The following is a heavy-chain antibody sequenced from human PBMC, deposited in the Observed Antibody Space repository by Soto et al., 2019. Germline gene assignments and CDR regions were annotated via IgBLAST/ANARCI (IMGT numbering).Heavy chain of an antibody. CDR2: IYYSGST. CDR1: GGSVSSGSYY. V-gene: IGHV4-61*01. CDR3: ARDGRDYYWDF. J-gene: IGHJ4*02. Sequence: SETLSLTCTVSGGSVSSGSYYWSWIRQPPGKGLEWIGYIYYSGSTNYNPSLKSRVTISVDTSKNQFSLKLSSVTAADTAVYYCARDGRDYYWDFWGQGTLVTVSS. D-gene: IGHD3-22*01.